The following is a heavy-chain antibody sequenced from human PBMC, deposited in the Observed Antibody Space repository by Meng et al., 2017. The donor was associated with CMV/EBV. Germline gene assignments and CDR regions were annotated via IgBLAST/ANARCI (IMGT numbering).Heavy chain of an antibody. CDR3: ARDSSSSWYVCDY. V-gene: IGHV1-2*02. J-gene: IGHJ4*02. D-gene: IGHD6-13*01. CDR2: INPNSGGT. CDR1: GYTVTGYY. Sequence: KASGYTVTGYYMHWVRQAPGQGLEWMGWINPNSGGTNYAQKFQGRVTMTRDTSISTAYMELSRLRSDDTVVYYCARDSSSSWYVCDYWGQGTLVTVSS.